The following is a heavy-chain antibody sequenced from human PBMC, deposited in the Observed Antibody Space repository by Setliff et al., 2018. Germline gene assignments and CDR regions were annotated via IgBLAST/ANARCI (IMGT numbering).Heavy chain of an antibody. CDR2: IYYSGST. V-gene: IGHV4-61*01. J-gene: IGHJ6*02. Sequence: PSETLSLTCTVSGGSISSGSYYWSWIRQPPGKGLEWIGYIYYSGSTNYNPSLKSRVTISVGTSKNQFSLKLSSVTAADTAVYYCARERAGGRGFTFGAIYYYYGMDVWGQGTTVTVSS. D-gene: IGHD3-16*01. CDR1: GGSISSGSYY. CDR3: ARERAGGRGFTFGAIYYYYGMDV.